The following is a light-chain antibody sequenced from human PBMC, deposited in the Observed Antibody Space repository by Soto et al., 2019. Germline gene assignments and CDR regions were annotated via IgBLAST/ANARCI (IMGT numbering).Light chain of an antibody. J-gene: IGKJ1*01. Sequence: EIVLTQSPGTLSLSPGERATISCRASQSVSDNYLAWYQQKPGQAPRFLISGASSRATGFPDRFTGRGSGTDFTLTISRLEPEDFAVYYCQQYASAPWTFGQGTKVEIK. V-gene: IGKV3-20*01. CDR2: GAS. CDR1: QSVSDNY. CDR3: QQYASAPWT.